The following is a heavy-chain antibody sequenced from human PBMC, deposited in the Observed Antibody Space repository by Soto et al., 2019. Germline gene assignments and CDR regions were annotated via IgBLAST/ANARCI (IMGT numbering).Heavy chain of an antibody. J-gene: IGHJ6*01. CDR1: GYSFTSYW. Sequence: PGESLKISCKGSGYSFTSYWIGWVRQMPGKGLEWMGIIYPGDSDTRYSPSFQGQVTISADKSISTAYLQWSSLKASDTAMYYCPRENLGVTIVRGHRAGDYCDRMDVWGQGTTVTVS. V-gene: IGHV5-51*01. CDR2: IYPGDSDT. CDR3: PRENLGVTIVRGHRAGDYCDRMDV. D-gene: IGHD3-10*01.